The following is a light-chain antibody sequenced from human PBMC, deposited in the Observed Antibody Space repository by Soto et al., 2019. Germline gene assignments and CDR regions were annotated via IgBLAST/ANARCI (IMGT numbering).Light chain of an antibody. J-gene: IGKJ5*01. CDR2: DAS. Sequence: ELVWNKSPSPLSLSPGARSTPSCGAQQSGSSYVACYQQTPGQAPRLLNDDASNRATGIPARCSGRGSRTDFPITSSSQEPEDVADYYRQHPSNRTPMTFGQGTRVEIK. V-gene: IGKV3-11*01. CDR1: QSGSSY. CDR3: QHPSNRTPMT.